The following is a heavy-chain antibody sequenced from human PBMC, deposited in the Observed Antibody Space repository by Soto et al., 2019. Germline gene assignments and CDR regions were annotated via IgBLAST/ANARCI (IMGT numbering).Heavy chain of an antibody. CDR2: ISGSAGST. CDR3: ARNTSSSSLKYYFDY. Sequence: GGSLRLSCAASGFTFSSYAMSWVRQAPGKGLEWVSAISGSAGSTNYADSVKGRFTISRDNSKNTLYLQMNSLRAEDTAVYYCARNTSSSSLKYYFDYWGQGTLVTVSS. D-gene: IGHD2-2*01. V-gene: IGHV3-23*01. CDR1: GFTFSSYA. J-gene: IGHJ4*02.